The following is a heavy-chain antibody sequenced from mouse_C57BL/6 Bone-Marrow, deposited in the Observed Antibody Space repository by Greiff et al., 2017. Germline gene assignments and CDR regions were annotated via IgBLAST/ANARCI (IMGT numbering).Heavy chain of an antibody. CDR1: GYTFTSYW. D-gene: IGHD2-3*01. J-gene: IGHJ3*01. CDR2: IDPSDSYP. Sequence: QVQLQQPGAELVMPGASVKLSCKASGYTFTSYWMHWVKQRPGQGLEWIGEIDPSDSYPNYNQKFKGKSTLTVDKSSSTAYMQLSSLTSEDSAVYYCAREDDGYYSAWFAYWGQGTLVTVSA. CDR3: AREDDGYYSAWFAY. V-gene: IGHV1-69*01.